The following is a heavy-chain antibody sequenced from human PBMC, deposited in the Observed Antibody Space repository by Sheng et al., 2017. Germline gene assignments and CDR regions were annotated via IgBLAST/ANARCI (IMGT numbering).Heavy chain of an antibody. CDR1: GGSISSGSYY. Sequence: QVQLQESGPGLVKPSQTLSLTCTVSGGSISSGSYYWSWIRQPAGKGLEWIGRIYTSGSTNYNPSLKSRVTISVDTSKNQFSLKLSSVTAADTAVYYCARDLPQQWLGLGDWFDPWGQGTLVTVSS. J-gene: IGHJ5*02. CDR2: IYTSGST. V-gene: IGHV4-61*02. CDR3: ARDLPQQWLGLGDWFDP. D-gene: IGHD6-19*01.